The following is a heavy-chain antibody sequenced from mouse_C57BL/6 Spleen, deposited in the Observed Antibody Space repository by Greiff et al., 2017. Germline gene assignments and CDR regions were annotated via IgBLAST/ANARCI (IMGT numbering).Heavy chain of an antibody. D-gene: IGHD2-3*01. J-gene: IGHJ3*01. CDR2: IDPANGNT. V-gene: IGHV14-3*01. CDR1: GFNIKNTY. Sequence: EVQLVESVAELVRPGASVKLSCTASGFNIKNTYMHWVKQRPEQGLEWIGRIDPANGNTKYAPKFQGKATITVDTSSNTAYLQLSSLTSEDTAIYYCAEGGYYVFGVAYWGQGTLVTVSA. CDR3: AEGGYYVFGVAY.